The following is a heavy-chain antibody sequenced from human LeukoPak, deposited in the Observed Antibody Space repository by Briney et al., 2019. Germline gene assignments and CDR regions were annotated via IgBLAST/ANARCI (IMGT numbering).Heavy chain of an antibody. CDR2: IIPILGIA. J-gene: IGHJ4*02. CDR3: ARAGTNYYDSSGYLDY. CDR1: GGTFSSYA. D-gene: IGHD3-22*01. V-gene: IGHV1-69*04. Sequence: ASVKVSCKASGGTFSSYAISWVRQAPGQGLEWIGRIIPILGIANYAQKFQGRVTITADKSTSTAYMELSSLRSEDTAVYYCARAGTNYYDSSGYLDYWGQGTLVTVSS.